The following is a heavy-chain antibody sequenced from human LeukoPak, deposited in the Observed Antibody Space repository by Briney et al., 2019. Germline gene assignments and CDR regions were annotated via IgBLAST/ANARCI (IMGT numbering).Heavy chain of an antibody. CDR1: GFTFSSYS. V-gene: IGHV3-21*06. Sequence: PGGSLRLSCAASGFTFSSYSMNWVRQAPGKGLEWVSSISTSSTYIYYADPVKGRFTISRDNAKNSLYLQMNSLRAEDTAVYYCARPPFDIVVVPGIDIEYYFDYWGQGTLVTVSS. CDR3: ARPPFDIVVVPGIDIEYYFDY. CDR2: ISTSSTYI. J-gene: IGHJ4*02. D-gene: IGHD2-2*01.